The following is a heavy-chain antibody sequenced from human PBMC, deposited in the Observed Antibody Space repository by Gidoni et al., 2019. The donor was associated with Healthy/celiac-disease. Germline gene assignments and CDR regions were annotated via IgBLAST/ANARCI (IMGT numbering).Heavy chain of an antibody. CDR3: ARDGPGCSSTSCYRAEYFQH. CDR1: GGSISSGSYY. CDR2: IYTSGST. J-gene: IGHJ1*01. V-gene: IGHV4-61*02. Sequence: QVQLQESGPGLVKPSQTLSLTCTVSGGSISSGSYYWSWIRQTAGKGLEWIGRIYTSGSTNYNPSLKSRVTISVDTSKNQFSLKLSSVTAADTAVYYCARDGPGCSSTSCYRAEYFQHWGQGTLVTVSS. D-gene: IGHD2-2*01.